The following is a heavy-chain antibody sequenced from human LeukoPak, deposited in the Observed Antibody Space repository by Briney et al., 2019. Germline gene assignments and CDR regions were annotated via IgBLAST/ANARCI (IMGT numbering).Heavy chain of an antibody. CDR2: LNPSGGST. D-gene: IGHD3-22*01. CDR1: GYTFSNFY. J-gene: IGHJ4*02. V-gene: IGHV1-46*01. CDR3: ARGSSSGAYYFDY. Sequence: SSVTVSCTASGYTFSNFYMNWVRQAPGQGLEWMGILNPSGGSTRYAQKFQGRVTMTRDTSTSTVYMELSSLRSEDTAVYYCARGSSSGAYYFDYWGQGALVTVSS.